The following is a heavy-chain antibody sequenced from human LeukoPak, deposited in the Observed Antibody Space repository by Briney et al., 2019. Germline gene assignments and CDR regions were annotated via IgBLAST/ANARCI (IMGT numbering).Heavy chain of an antibody. CDR1: GFTFSSYT. J-gene: IGHJ4*02. CDR3: ARDWDYYDYVCGSYRYPDY. Sequence: PGGSLRLSCTASGFTFSSYTMNWVRQAPGQGLEWISSINTNNRYIYYAHTVKGRFTISTDNAKNSLYLQMNSLRSDDTAVYYCARDWDYYDYVCGSYRYPDYWGEGTLVAVVS. D-gene: IGHD3-16*02. V-gene: IGHV3-21*04. CDR2: INTNNRYI.